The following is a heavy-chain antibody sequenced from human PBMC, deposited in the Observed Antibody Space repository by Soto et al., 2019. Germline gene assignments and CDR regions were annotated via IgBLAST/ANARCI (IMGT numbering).Heavy chain of an antibody. CDR2: IHYGGAT. D-gene: IGHD3-3*02. V-gene: IGHV4-39*01. J-gene: IGHJ4*02. CDR3: ARHADISNFDY. CDR1: VASMRSSLYY. Sequence: SETLSLTCTVSVASMRSSLYYWGWIRQPPGKGLEWIASIHYGGATHYNPSLKSRVTMSVDTSKSQFSLKLSSVTVADTAVYYCARHADISNFDYWGQGTLVTVSS.